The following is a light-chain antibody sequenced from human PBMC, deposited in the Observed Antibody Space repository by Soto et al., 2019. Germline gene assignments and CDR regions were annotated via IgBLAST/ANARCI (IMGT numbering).Light chain of an antibody. CDR3: QIWASDSDHYV. Sequence: LTQPPSVSVAPGLAARVTCWGSNIVGYNVQWYQQKPGHAPVLVVYDDDVRPSGIPERFSGSNSGNTATLIISRVEAGDEADYCQIWASDSDHYVSGSGTKVTVL. V-gene: IGLV3-21*02. J-gene: IGLJ1*01. CDR2: DDD. CDR1: NIVGYN.